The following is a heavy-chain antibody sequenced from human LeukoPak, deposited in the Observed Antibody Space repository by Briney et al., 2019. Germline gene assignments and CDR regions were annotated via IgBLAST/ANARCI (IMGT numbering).Heavy chain of an antibody. V-gene: IGHV1-46*01. J-gene: IGHJ3*02. D-gene: IGHD3-22*01. CDR1: GYTFTSHY. Sequence: ASVKVSCKASGYTFTSHYMHWVRQVPGQGLEWMGIINPSGGRTSYAQKFQGRVTMTRDMSTSTGYMELSSLRSEDTAVYYCARGSGYYYDSSGYPQPRNAFDIWGQGTMVTVSS. CDR2: INPSGGRT. CDR3: ARGSGYYYDSSGYPQPRNAFDI.